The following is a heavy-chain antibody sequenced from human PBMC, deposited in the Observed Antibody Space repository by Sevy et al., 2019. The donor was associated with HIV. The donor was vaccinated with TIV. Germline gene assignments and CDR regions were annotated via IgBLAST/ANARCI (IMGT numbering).Heavy chain of an antibody. V-gene: IGHV4-59*01. CDR3: AREATGAFDY. J-gene: IGHJ4*02. Sequence: SETLSLTCTVSGGSITTYYWSWIRQPPGQGLKWIGYIHYSGRTNYNPSLKSRLTISVDTSKNQFSLKLTSVTAADTAVYYCAREATGAFDYWGQGTLVTVSS. D-gene: IGHD5-12*01. CDR1: GGSITTYY. CDR2: IHYSGRT.